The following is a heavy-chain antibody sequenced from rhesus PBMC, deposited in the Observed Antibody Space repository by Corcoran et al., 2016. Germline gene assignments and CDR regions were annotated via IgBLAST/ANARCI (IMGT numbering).Heavy chain of an antibody. CDR1: GGSISDSYW. CDR2: IYGSSTST. CDR3: ARGHWRGPYFDD. V-gene: IGHV4S10*01. Sequence: QVQLQESGPGVVKPSETLSLTCAVSGGSISDSYWWGWIRQPPGKGLEWIGYIYGSSTSTNYNPSLKSRVTISKDTSKNQFSLKLSSVTAADTAVYYCARGHWRGPYFDDWGQGVLVTVSS. D-gene: IGHD3-22*01. J-gene: IGHJ4*01.